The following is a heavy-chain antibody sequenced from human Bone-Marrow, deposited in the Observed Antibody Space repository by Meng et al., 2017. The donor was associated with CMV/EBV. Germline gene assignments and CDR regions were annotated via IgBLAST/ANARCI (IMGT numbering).Heavy chain of an antibody. Sequence: GESLKISCAASGFTFNTYSMNWVRQAPGKGPEWVSYISSSGSTIYYADSVKGRFTISRDNAKNSLYLQMNSLRAEDTAVYYCARRIAAAGTAYYYYGMDVWGQGTTVTVYS. CDR1: GFTFNTYS. CDR3: ARRIAAAGTAYYYYGMDV. V-gene: IGHV3-48*04. J-gene: IGHJ6*02. CDR2: ISSSGSTI. D-gene: IGHD6-13*01.